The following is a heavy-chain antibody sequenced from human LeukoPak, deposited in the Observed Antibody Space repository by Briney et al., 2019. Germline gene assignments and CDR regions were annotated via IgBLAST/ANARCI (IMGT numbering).Heavy chain of an antibody. Sequence: GGSLRLSCAASGFTFSNAWMSWVRQAPGKGLEWVGRIKSKTDGGTTDYAAPVKGRFTISRDDSKNTLYLQMNSLKTEDTAVYYCTTDGQNSLDYYYYGMDVWGQGTTVTASS. CDR3: TTDGQNSLDYYYYGMDV. CDR1: GFTFSNAW. J-gene: IGHJ6*02. V-gene: IGHV3-15*01. CDR2: IKSKTDGGTT. D-gene: IGHD4-23*01.